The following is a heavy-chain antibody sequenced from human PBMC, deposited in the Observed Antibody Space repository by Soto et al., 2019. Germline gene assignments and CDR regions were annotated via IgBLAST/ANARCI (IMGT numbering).Heavy chain of an antibody. CDR2: IYQSGST. CDR1: GGSISSGGYA. D-gene: IGHD2-21*02. V-gene: IGHV4-30-2*01. J-gene: IGHJ4*02. Sequence: SETLSLTCAVSGGSISSGGYAWAWIRQPPGKGLEWVGYIYQSGSTYYNPSLKSRVTIAADRSKNQFSLNLASVTAADTAVYCCATSHSGGDYYFDYWGQGTVVTVSS. CDR3: ATSHSGGDYYFDY.